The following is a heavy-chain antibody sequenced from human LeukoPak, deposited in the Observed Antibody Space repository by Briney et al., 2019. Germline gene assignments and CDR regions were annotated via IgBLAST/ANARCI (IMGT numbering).Heavy chain of an antibody. V-gene: IGHV3-30-3*01. CDR3: AREGCSSTSCYTFDH. Sequence: TLSLTCGVSGGSISGTNWWSWVRQAPGKGLEWVAFISHDGSNKYYGDSVKGRLTISRDNSKNTLYLQMNSLRAEATAVYYCAREGCSSTSCYTFDHWGQGTLVTLSS. J-gene: IGHJ4*02. CDR1: GGSISGTN. D-gene: IGHD2-2*02. CDR2: ISHDGSNK.